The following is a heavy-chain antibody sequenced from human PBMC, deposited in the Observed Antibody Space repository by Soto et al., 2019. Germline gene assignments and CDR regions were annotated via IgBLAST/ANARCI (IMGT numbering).Heavy chain of an antibody. CDR2: IYDSGNT. CDR1: GGSVSSGTYY. Sequence: ETLSLTCTVSGGSVSSGTYYWSWIRQPPGKGLEWIGYIYDSGNTNSNPSLASRVTVSVDTSKNQFSLKLSSVTAADTALYYCASGSSASAYIDSWGQGTLVTVSS. J-gene: IGHJ4*02. V-gene: IGHV4-61*01. D-gene: IGHD6-13*01. CDR3: ASGSSASAYIDS.